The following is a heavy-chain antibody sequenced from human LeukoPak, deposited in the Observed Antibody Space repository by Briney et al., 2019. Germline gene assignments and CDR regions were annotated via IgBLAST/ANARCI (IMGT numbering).Heavy chain of an antibody. J-gene: IGHJ4*02. Sequence: GGSLRLSCAASGFTVSSNYMSWVRQAPGKGQEWVSVIYSGGSTYYADSVKGRFTISRDNSKNTLYLQMNSLRVEDTAVYYCARSYSSGWSYYFDYWGQGTLVTVSS. CDR1: GFTVSSNY. D-gene: IGHD6-19*01. V-gene: IGHV3-53*01. CDR3: ARSYSSGWSYYFDY. CDR2: IYSGGST.